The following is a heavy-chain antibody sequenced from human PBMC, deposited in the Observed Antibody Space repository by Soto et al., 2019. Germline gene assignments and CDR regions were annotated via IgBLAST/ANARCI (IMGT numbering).Heavy chain of an antibody. Sequence: QVQLVQSGAEVKKPGASVKVSCKASGYTFTNYDINWVRQATGQGLEWMGWMNPNSGYTAYAQKIQGRVTMTRSTSIGTVYMEVSNLRSDDTAVYYCARWIDSSGPWGFQHWGQGTLVSVFS. CDR3: ARWIDSSGPWGFQH. CDR1: GYTFTNYD. CDR2: MNPNSGYT. J-gene: IGHJ1*01. D-gene: IGHD3-22*01. V-gene: IGHV1-8*01.